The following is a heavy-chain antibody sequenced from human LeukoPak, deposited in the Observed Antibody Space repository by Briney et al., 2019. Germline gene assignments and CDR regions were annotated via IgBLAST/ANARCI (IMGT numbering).Heavy chain of an antibody. CDR3: ARGRGCSGGSGYFPYYYYVDV. J-gene: IGHJ6*03. D-gene: IGHD2-15*01. CDR1: GGSFSGYY. Sequence: PSETLSLTCAVYGGSFSGYYWSWIRQPPGKGLEWIGEINHSGSTNYNPSLKSRVTISVDTYKNQFSLKLSSVTAADTAVYYYARGRGCSGGSGYFPYYYYVDVWGKGTTVSDSS. CDR2: INHSGST. V-gene: IGHV4-34*01.